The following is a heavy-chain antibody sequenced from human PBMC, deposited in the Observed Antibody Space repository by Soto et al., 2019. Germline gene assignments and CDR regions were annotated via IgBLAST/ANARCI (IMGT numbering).Heavy chain of an antibody. J-gene: IGHJ5*02. D-gene: IGHD4-17*01. Sequence: EVQLVESGGGLVQPGGSLRLSCAASGFTFSSYSMNWVRQAPGKGLEWVSYISSSSSTIYYADSVKGRFTISRDNAKNSTCLQMNSLRGEDTAVYYWAREGGDLNWFDPWGQGTLVTVSS. CDR1: GFTFSSYS. CDR2: ISSSSSTI. V-gene: IGHV3-48*01. CDR3: AREGGDLNWFDP.